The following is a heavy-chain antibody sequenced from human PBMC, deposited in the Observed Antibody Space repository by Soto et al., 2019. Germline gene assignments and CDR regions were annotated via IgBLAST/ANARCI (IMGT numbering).Heavy chain of an antibody. Sequence: GGSLILSCAASGFTVSTYNMIWVRQAPVKGLEWVSVTYSGGSTQYADSVKGRFTVSRDNSKNTLYLQMSSLRDEDTAVYYCARKLSGAVQGWAYGMDVWGRGTTGNGS. V-gene: IGHV3-53*01. J-gene: IGHJ6*02. CDR3: ARKLSGAVQGWAYGMDV. CDR2: TYSGGST. D-gene: IGHD1-26*01. CDR1: GFTVSTYN.